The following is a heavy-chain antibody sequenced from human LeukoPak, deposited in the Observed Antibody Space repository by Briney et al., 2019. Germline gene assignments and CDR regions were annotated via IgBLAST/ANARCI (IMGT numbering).Heavy chain of an antibody. CDR3: AKDSSGPDPHAFDI. CDR2: ISGSGSNI. V-gene: IGHV3-11*04. Sequence: PGGSLRLSCAASGFTFSAYYMSWIRQAPGKGLEWVSHISGSGSNIYYPDSVKGRFTISRDNSKNTLYLQMNSLRAEDTAVYYCAKDSSGPDPHAFDIWGQGTMVTVSS. J-gene: IGHJ3*02. CDR1: GFTFSAYY. D-gene: IGHD1-14*01.